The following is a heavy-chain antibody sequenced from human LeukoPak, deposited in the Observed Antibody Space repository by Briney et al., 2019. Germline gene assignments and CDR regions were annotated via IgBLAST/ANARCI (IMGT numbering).Heavy chain of an antibody. V-gene: IGHV3-30*04. CDR2: TSYDGRKK. J-gene: IGHJ4*02. Sequence: GGSLRLSCAASGFTFNTYAVHWVRQAPGKGLEWVAFTSYDGRKKHYADSVKGRFTISRDNSKIAVFLEMNSLRVEDTAMYYCAWPRSNWDPFDYWGQGILVTVSS. CDR1: GFTFNTYA. D-gene: IGHD1-1*01. CDR3: AWPRSNWDPFDY.